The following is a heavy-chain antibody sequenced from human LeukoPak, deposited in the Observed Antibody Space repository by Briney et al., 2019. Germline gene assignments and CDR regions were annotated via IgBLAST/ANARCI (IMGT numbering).Heavy chain of an antibody. V-gene: IGHV3-9*01. CDR1: GFTFDDYA. CDR2: ISWNSGSM. D-gene: IGHD5-12*01. Sequence: GRSLRLSCAASGFTFDDYAMHWVRQAPGKGLEWVSGISWNSGSMAYADSVKGRFTISRDNARNSLYLQMNSLRAEDTALYYCAKGGGYSGYESAGSKDCFDYWGQGTLVTVSS. J-gene: IGHJ4*02. CDR3: AKGGGYSGYESAGSKDCFDY.